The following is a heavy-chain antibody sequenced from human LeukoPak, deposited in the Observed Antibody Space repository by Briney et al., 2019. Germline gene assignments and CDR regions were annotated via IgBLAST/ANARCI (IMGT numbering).Heavy chain of an antibody. D-gene: IGHD3-9*01. CDR1: GYSFTSYW. CDR3: ARTFRYFDWLVPYYFDY. Sequence: GESLKISCNGSGYSFTSYWIGWVRQMPGKGLEWMGIIYPGDSDTRYSPSFQGQVTISADKSISTAYLQWSSLKASDTAMYYCARTFRYFDWLVPYYFDYWGQGTLVNVSS. J-gene: IGHJ4*02. CDR2: IYPGDSDT. V-gene: IGHV5-51*01.